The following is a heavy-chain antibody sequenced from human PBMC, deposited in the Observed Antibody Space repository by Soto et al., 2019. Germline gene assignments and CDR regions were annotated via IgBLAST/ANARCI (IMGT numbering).Heavy chain of an antibody. Sequence: QVQLQESGPGLVKPSQTLSLTCTVSGGSISSGNYYWNWIRQHPGKGLEWLGYIYHSGSTYYNPSLKCRVTISVDTSKNQFSLKLSSVTAADTAVYYCARDPSGGSGPDYWGQGTLVTVSS. V-gene: IGHV4-31*03. CDR3: ARDPSGGSGPDY. J-gene: IGHJ4*02. CDR1: GGSISSGNYY. D-gene: IGHD2-15*01. CDR2: IYHSGST.